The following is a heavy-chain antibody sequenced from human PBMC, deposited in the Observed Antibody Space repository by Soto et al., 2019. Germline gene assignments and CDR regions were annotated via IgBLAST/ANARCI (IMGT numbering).Heavy chain of an antibody. CDR2: ITGSGSSP. CDR3: AKSRWGPVADSSDY. CDR1: GFTFSNYA. J-gene: IGHJ4*02. D-gene: IGHD3-22*01. Sequence: PXESLGLSCAASGFTFSNYAMNWVRQAPGKGLEWVSVITGSGSSPFYADSVKGRFTISRDNSKNTLYLQMNSLRADDTALYYCAKSRWGPVADSSDYWGQGTLVTVSS. V-gene: IGHV3-23*01.